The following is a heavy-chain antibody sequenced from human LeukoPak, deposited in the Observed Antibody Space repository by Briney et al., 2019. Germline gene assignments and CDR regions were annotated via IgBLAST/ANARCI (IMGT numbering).Heavy chain of an antibody. CDR3: ASGIAVAGSYYFDY. CDR2: ISSSSSTI. Sequence: PGGSLRLSCAASGFTFRSYGMNWVRQVPGKGLEWVSYISSSSSTINYADSVKGRLTISRDNAKNSLYLQMNSLRAEDTAVYYCASGIAVAGSYYFDYWGQGTLVTVSS. CDR1: GFTFRSYG. J-gene: IGHJ4*02. V-gene: IGHV3-48*01. D-gene: IGHD6-19*01.